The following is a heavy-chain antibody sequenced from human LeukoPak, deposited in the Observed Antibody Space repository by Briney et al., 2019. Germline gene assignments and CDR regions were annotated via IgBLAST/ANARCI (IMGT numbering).Heavy chain of an antibody. CDR1: GCTFSSYA. CDR2: ISYDGSNK. Sequence: GGSLRLSCAASGCTFSSYAMHWVRQAPGKGLEWVAVISYDGSNKYYADSVKGRFTISRDNSKNTLYLQMNSLRAEDTAVYYCARVGSTIFGVYYYGMDVWGQGTTVTVSS. D-gene: IGHD3-3*01. J-gene: IGHJ6*02. CDR3: ARVGSTIFGVYYYGMDV. V-gene: IGHV3-30-3*01.